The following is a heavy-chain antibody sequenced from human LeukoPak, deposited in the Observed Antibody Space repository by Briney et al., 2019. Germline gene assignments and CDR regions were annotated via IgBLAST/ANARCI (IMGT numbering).Heavy chain of an antibody. CDR2: ISGSGGST. CDR3: AKSYSGSYPNWFDP. CDR1: GFTFSNYA. V-gene: IGHV3-23*01. D-gene: IGHD1-26*01. J-gene: IGHJ5*02. Sequence: GGSLRLSCAASGFTFSNYAMTWVRQAPGKGLEWVSAISGSGGSTYHADSVKGRFTISRDNSKDTLYLQMNSLRAEDTAVYYCAKSYSGSYPNWFDPWGQGTLVTVSS.